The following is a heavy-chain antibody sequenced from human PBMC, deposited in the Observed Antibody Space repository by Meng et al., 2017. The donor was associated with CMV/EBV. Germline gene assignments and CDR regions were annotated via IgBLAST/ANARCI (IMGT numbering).Heavy chain of an antibody. J-gene: IGHJ6*02. Sequence: GSLRLSCAVYGGSFSGYYWSWIRQPPGKGLEWIGYIYYSGSTNYNPSLKSRVTISVDTSKNQFSLKLSSVTAADTAVYYCARGAAARLGYYYYGMDVWGQGTTVTVSS. CDR2: IYYSGST. D-gene: IGHD6-6*01. CDR3: ARGAAARLGYYYYGMDV. CDR1: GGSFSGYY. V-gene: IGHV4-59*01.